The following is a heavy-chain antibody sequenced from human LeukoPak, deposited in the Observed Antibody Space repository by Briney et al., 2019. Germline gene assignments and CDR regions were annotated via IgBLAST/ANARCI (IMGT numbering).Heavy chain of an antibody. J-gene: IGHJ4*02. CDR2: IYCSGST. CDR3: ARVYNFWSGYQPLYYFDY. Sequence: SETLSLTCTVSGGSISSYYWSWIRQPPGKGLEWIGYIYCSGSTNYNPSLKSRVTISVDTSKNQFSLKLSSVTAADTAVYYCARVYNFWSGYQPLYYFDYWGQGTLVTVSS. D-gene: IGHD3-3*01. V-gene: IGHV4-59*01. CDR1: GGSISSYY.